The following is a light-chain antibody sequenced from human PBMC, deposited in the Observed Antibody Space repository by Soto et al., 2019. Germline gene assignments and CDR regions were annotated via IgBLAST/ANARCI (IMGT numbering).Light chain of an antibody. J-gene: IGKJ2*01. CDR1: QSVLHSSHNENY. V-gene: IGKV4-1*01. Sequence: DIVMTQSPDSLAVSLGERANINCKSSQSVLHSSHNENYLVWYQQKPGQPPKLLIYWASTRESGVPDRFSGSGSGTDFTLTISSLQAEDVAVYYCQQYYSTPYTLGQGTKLEIK. CDR2: WAS. CDR3: QQYYSTPYT.